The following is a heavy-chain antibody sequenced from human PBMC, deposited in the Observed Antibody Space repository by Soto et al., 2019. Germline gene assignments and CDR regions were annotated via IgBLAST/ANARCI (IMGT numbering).Heavy chain of an antibody. Sequence: GGSLRLSCAASGFTFSSYEMNWVRQAPGKGLEWVSYISSSGSTVYYADSVKGRFTISRDNAKNSLYLQMNSLRAEDTAVYYCARGSPVYYYDSSGYYHYYGMDVWGQGTTVTVSS. CDR3: ARGSPVYYYDSSGYYHYYGMDV. J-gene: IGHJ6*02. CDR1: GFTFSSYE. V-gene: IGHV3-48*03. CDR2: ISSSGSTV. D-gene: IGHD3-22*01.